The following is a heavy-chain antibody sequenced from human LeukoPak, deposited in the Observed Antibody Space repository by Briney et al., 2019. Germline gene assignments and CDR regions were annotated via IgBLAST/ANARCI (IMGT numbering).Heavy chain of an antibody. Sequence: ASVKVSCKASGYTFTSYYMHWVRQAPGQGLEWMGIINPSGGSTSYAQKFQGRVTMTRDTSTSTVCMELSSLRSEDTAVYYCAGSERTHGGRLGYCSGGSCYSGFDYWGQGTLVTVSS. J-gene: IGHJ4*02. CDR1: GYTFTSYY. CDR2: INPSGGST. V-gene: IGHV1-46*01. D-gene: IGHD2-15*01. CDR3: AGSERTHGGRLGYCSGGSCYSGFDY.